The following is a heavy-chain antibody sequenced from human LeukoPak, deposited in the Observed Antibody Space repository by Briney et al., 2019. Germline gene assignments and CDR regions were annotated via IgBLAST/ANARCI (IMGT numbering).Heavy chain of an antibody. CDR2: IIPIFGTA. V-gene: IGHV1-69*01. CDR1: GGTFSSYA. D-gene: IGHD1-14*01. J-gene: IGHJ6*02. Sequence: SVKVSCKASGGTFSSYAISWVRQAPGQRLEWMGGIIPIFGTANYAQKFQGRVTITADESTSTAYMELSSLRSEDTAVYYCARGKPVADNYYCGMDVWGQGTTVTVSS. CDR3: ARGKPVADNYYCGMDV.